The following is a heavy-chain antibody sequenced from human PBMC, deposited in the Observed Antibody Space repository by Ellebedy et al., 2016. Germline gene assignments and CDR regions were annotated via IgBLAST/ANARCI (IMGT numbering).Heavy chain of an antibody. Sequence: SETLSLTCAVSGGSISSGNWWSWVRQPPGKGLEWIGEIYHSGSTNYNPSLKSRVTISMDNSKNQLSLNLNSVTAADTAVYYFAACHSGSFGCVYWGQGTLVAVSS. D-gene: IGHD1-26*01. CDR2: IYHSGST. CDR3: AACHSGSFGCVY. J-gene: IGHJ4*02. V-gene: IGHV4-4*02. CDR1: GGSISSGNW.